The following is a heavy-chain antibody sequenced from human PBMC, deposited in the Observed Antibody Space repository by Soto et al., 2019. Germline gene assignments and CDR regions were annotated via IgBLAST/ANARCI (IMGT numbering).Heavy chain of an antibody. CDR2: ISGSGGVT. CDR1: GFDFSDYA. CDR3: AKDPNGDYLGAFDS. V-gene: IGHV3-23*01. D-gene: IGHD4-17*01. Sequence: EVQLLESGGGLVQPGGSLRLSCTASGFDFSDYAVTWVHQAPGKGLEWVAGISGSGGVTKYADSVKGRFTISRDNFRTTLYLQMNSLRAGDTAVYYCAKDPNGDYLGAFDSWGQGTMVTVSS. J-gene: IGHJ3*02.